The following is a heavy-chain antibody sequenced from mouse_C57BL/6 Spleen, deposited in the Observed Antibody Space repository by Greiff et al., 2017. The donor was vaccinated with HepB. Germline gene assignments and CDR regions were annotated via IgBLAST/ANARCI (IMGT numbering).Heavy chain of an antibody. Sequence: EVQLQQSGPELVKPGASVKISCKASGYTFTDYYMNWVKQSHGKSLEWIGDINPNNGGTSYNQKFKGKATLTVDKSSSTAYMELRSLTSEDSAVYYCARSYYYGSRDAMDYWGQGTSVTVSS. CDR2: INPNNGGT. CDR3: ARSYYYGSRDAMDY. CDR1: GYTFTDYY. D-gene: IGHD1-1*01. J-gene: IGHJ4*01. V-gene: IGHV1-26*01.